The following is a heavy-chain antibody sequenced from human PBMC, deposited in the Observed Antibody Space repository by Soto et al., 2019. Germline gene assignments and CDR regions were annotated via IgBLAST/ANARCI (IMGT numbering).Heavy chain of an antibody. D-gene: IGHD3-9*01. V-gene: IGHV4-34*01. CDR1: GGSFSDYY. J-gene: IGHJ5*02. CDR3: ARGRDYYDILSGYVNWFDP. Sequence: TSETLSLTCAVYGGSFSDYYWDWIRQPPGRGLEWIGEINHSGNTNYNPSLKSRVTISLDTSKNQLSVKLRSVTAADTAVYYCARGRDYYDILSGYVNWFDPWGQGTLVTVSS. CDR2: INHSGNT.